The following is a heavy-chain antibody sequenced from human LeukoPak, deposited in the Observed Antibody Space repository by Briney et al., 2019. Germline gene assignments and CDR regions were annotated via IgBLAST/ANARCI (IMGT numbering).Heavy chain of an antibody. CDR2: ISGGGGST. CDR3: AKGGKWDVTPFDY. V-gene: IGHV3-23*01. CDR1: GFTFTSYS. D-gene: IGHD1-26*01. Sequence: GGSLRLSCAASGFTFTSYSMNWGRQAPGKGLEWVSTISGGGGSTYYADSVKGRFTISRDNSKNTLYLQVNSLRAEDTAVYYCAKGGKWDVTPFDYWGQGTLVTVSS. J-gene: IGHJ4*02.